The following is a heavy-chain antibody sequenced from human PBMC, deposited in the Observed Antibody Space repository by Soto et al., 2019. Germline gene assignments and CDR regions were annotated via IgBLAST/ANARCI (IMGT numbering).Heavy chain of an antibody. CDR1: GFSFSSHW. J-gene: IGHJ4*02. D-gene: IGHD2-21*01. V-gene: IGHV3-48*01. CDR3: ARDINLWHSPLDY. CDR2: IDTTPSTI. Sequence: GGSLRLSCAASGFSFSSHWMNWVRQAPGKGLEWVSYIDTTPSTIYYAESVEGRFTISRDNAKSSLYLQMNSLRAEDTAVYYCARDINLWHSPLDYWGQGTLVTVSS.